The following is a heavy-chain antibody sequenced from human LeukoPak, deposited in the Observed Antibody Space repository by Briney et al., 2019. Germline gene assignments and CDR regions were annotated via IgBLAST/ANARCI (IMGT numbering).Heavy chain of an antibody. J-gene: IGHJ4*02. V-gene: IGHV1-18*01. Sequence: ASVKVSCKASGYTFTSYGISWVRQAPGQGLEWMGWISAYNGNTNYAQKLQGRVTMTTDTSTSTAYMELRSLRSDDTAVYYCARALNGYSSGWYHFDYWGQGTLVTVSS. D-gene: IGHD6-19*01. CDR1: GYTFTSYG. CDR3: ARALNGYSSGWYHFDY. CDR2: ISAYNGNT.